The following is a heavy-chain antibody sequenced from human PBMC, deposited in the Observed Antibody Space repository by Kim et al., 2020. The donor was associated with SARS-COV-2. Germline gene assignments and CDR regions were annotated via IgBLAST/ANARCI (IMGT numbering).Heavy chain of an antibody. V-gene: IGHV5-10-1*01. Sequence: GESLKISCKGSGYSFTSYWISWVRQMPGKGLEWMGRIDPSDSYTNYSPSFQGHVTISADKSISTAYLQWSSLKASDTAMYYCARLPEPKSISGSYPAMLYAFDIWGQGTMVTVSS. CDR3: ARLPEPKSISGSYPAMLYAFDI. J-gene: IGHJ3*02. CDR1: GYSFTSYW. D-gene: IGHD1-26*01. CDR2: IDPSDSYT.